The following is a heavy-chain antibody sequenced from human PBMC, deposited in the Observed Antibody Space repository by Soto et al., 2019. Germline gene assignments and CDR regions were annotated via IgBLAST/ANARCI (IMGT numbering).Heavy chain of an antibody. V-gene: IGHV4-4*02. CDR3: ASRDPGTSVDY. CDR2: IYRTGST. D-gene: IGHD1-7*01. J-gene: IGHJ4*02. Sequence: SETLPLTCAVSGGSFTSNNWWTWVRQPPGQGLEWIGEIYRTGSTNYNPSLKSRVTISLDKSENQFSLKVTSLTAADTAVYYCASRDPGTSVDYWGQGTLVTVSS. CDR1: GGSFTSNNW.